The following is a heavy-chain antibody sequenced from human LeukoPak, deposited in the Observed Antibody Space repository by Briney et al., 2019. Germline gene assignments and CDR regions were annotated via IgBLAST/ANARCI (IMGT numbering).Heavy chain of an antibody. CDR3: ARDLKATADNWYFDL. CDR1: GGSISSYY. V-gene: IGHV4-4*07. CDR2: IYTSGST. Sequence: SETLSLTCTVSGGSISSYYWSWIRLPAGKGLEWIGRIYTSGSTNYNPSLKSRVTMSVDTSKNQFSLRLRSVTAADTAVYYCARDLKATADNWYFDLWGRGTLVTVSS. D-gene: IGHD6-13*01. J-gene: IGHJ2*01.